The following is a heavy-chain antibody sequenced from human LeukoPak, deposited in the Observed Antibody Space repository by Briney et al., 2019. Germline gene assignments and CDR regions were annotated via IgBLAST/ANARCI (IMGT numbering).Heavy chain of an antibody. D-gene: IGHD4-17*01. J-gene: IGHJ4*02. CDR2: IKQDGSQK. V-gene: IGHV3-7*01. CDR1: GFTFSSYW. CDR3: ARGGTTVTPQNFDF. Sequence: PGGSLRLSCAASGFTFSSYWMSWVRQAPGKGLEWVANIKQDGSQKYYVDSVKGRFTISRDNAKNSLYLQMNSLRAEDTAVYYCARGGTTVTPQNFDFWGQGTLVTVSS.